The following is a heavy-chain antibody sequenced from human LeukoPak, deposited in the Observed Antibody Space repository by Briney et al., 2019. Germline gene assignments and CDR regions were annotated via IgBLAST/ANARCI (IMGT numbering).Heavy chain of an antibody. D-gene: IGHD2-8*01. CDR1: GGSFSNYC. V-gene: IGHV4-59*01. CDR3: ARWHDNGRYFDY. J-gene: IGHJ4*02. CDR2: TCDSANT. Sequence: PSETLSLTCTVSGGSFSNYCWNWMRQSPGKGLEWIGYTCDSANTYYNPSLKSRVTISVDTSKNQFSLKLTSTTAADTAVYYCARWHDNGRYFDYWGRGTSVTVSS.